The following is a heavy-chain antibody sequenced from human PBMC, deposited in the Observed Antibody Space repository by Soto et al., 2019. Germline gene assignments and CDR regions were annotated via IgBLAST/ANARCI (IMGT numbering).Heavy chain of an antibody. Sequence: ASVKVSCKASGYTFTSYGISWVRQAPGQGLEWMGWISAYNGNTNYAQKLQGRVTMTTDTSTSTAYMELRSLRSDDTAVYYCAGALVTSTYYDFWSGYSNWIHPSGQATLVSVSS. J-gene: IGHJ5*02. CDR2: ISAYNGNT. CDR3: AGALVTSTYYDFWSGYSNWIHP. CDR1: GYTFTSYG. D-gene: IGHD3-3*01. V-gene: IGHV1-18*01.